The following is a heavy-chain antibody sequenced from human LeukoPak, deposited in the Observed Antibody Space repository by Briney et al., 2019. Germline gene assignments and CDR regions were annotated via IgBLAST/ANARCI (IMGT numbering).Heavy chain of an antibody. Sequence: PGGSLRLSYAASGFTFSSYWMHWVRQAPGKGLVWVSRIKNEGSDTRYADSVKGRFTISRDNAKNTLYLQMNSLRAEDTAVYYCARAQWELPPDYWGQGTLVTVSS. D-gene: IGHD1-26*01. CDR2: IKNEGSDT. CDR1: GFTFSSYW. V-gene: IGHV3-74*01. J-gene: IGHJ4*02. CDR3: ARAQWELPPDY.